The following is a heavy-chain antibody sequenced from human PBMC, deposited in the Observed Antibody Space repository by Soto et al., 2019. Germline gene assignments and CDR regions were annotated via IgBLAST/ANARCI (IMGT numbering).Heavy chain of an antibody. V-gene: IGHV2-5*02. D-gene: IGHD3-22*01. CDR3: AHAHTSSYYDY. CDR2: IYWDDDK. CDR1: EFSLATLGAG. J-gene: IGHJ4*02. Sequence: QITLKESGPTLVKPTQTLTLTCTFSEFSLATLGAGVAWIRQPPGKALEWLALIYWDDDKRYSPSLKSRLTITKDTSKNQEVLTMTNMDPVDTATYYCAHAHTSSYYDYWGQGTLVTVSS.